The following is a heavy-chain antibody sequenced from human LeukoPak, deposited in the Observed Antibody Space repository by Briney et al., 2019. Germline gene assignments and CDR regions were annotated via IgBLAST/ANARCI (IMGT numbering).Heavy chain of an antibody. Sequence: GGSLRLSCAASGFTFSSYWMHWVRQAPGKGLEWVAFIRYDGSNKYYADSVKGRFTISRDNSKNTLYLQMNSLRAEDTAVYYCAKEGTIAARGFYFDYWGQGTLVSVSS. J-gene: IGHJ4*02. D-gene: IGHD6-6*01. CDR3: AKEGTIAARGFYFDY. V-gene: IGHV3-30*02. CDR1: GFTFSSYW. CDR2: IRYDGSNK.